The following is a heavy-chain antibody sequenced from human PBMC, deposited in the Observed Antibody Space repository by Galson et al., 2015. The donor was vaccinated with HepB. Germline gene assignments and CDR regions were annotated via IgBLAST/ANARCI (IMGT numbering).Heavy chain of an antibody. Sequence: SVKVSCKASGGTFSSYAISWVRQAPGQGLEWMGRIIPILGIANYAQKFQGRVTITADKSTSTAYMELSSLRSEDTAVYYCAREENVVVPAVQVSWFDPWGQGTLVTVSS. CDR2: IIPILGIA. CDR3: AREENVVVPAVQVSWFDP. J-gene: IGHJ5*02. D-gene: IGHD2-2*01. CDR1: GGTFSSYA. V-gene: IGHV1-69*04.